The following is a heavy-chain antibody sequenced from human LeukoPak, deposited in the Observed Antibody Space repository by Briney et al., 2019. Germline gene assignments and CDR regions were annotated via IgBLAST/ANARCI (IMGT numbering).Heavy chain of an antibody. V-gene: IGHV4-31*03. CDR1: GGAISYSSYY. CDR2: IYYSGNT. CDR3: ARRDYDGGGHYGPDNWFDP. J-gene: IGHJ5*02. D-gene: IGHD3-22*01. Sequence: SQTLSLTCSVSGGAISYSSYYWSWIRQHPGKGLEWIGYIYYSGNTYYNPSLKSRVTISVDTSKNQFSLKMSSVTAADTAVYYCARRDYDGGGHYGPDNWFDPWGQGIQVTVSP.